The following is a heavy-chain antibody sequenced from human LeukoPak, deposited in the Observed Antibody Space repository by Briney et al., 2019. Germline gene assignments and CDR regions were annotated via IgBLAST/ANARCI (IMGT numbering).Heavy chain of an antibody. Sequence: SQTLPLTCAISGDSVSSQSGAWNWIRQCPSRGLEWLGRTYYRSKWDYEYAVSLKSRVTMIPDTSKNQFFLQLSSVTPEDTAVYYCAHGLSGVGFNYWGQGTLVTVSS. V-gene: IGHV6-1*01. D-gene: IGHD3-10*01. CDR1: GDSVSSQSGA. J-gene: IGHJ4*02. CDR2: TYYRSKWDY. CDR3: AHGLSGVGFNY.